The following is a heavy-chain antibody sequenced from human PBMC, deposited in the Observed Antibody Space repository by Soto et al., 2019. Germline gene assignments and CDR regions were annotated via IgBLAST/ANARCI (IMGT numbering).Heavy chain of an antibody. D-gene: IGHD6-19*01. J-gene: IGHJ4*02. CDR3: ARVMGSGWFLDY. V-gene: IGHV4-31*03. CDR2: IYYSGST. Sequence: SETLSLTCTVSGGSISSGGYYWSWIRQHPGKGLEWIGYIYYSGSTYYNPSLKSRVTISVDTSKNQFSLKLSSVTAADTAVYYCARVMGSGWFLDYWGQGTLVTVSS. CDR1: GGSISSGGYY.